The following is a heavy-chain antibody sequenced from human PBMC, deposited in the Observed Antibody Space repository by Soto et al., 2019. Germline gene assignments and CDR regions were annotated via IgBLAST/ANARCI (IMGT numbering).Heavy chain of an antibody. J-gene: IGHJ6*02. CDR1: GGSISSTSYY. CDR2: IYYSGST. D-gene: IGHD7-27*01. CDR3: ALLNSGQYCYGMDV. V-gene: IGHV4-39*02. Sequence: QLQLQESGPGLVKPSETLSLTCTVSGGSISSTSYYWGWIRQPPGTGLEWIGGIYYSGSTYYNPSLTSRGTIPADTPTHLPSPQLSSVSAPDTAASSCALLNSGQYCYGMDVWGQGTTVTVSS.